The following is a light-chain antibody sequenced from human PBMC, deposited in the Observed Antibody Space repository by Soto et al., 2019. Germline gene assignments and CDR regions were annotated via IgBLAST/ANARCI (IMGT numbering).Light chain of an antibody. J-gene: IGKJ1*01. Sequence: EIVLTQSPGTLSLSPGERAPLSGGAGRRVSSSYLAWYQQKPGQAPRLLIYGASSRATGIPDRFSGSGSGTDFTLTISRLEPEDFAVYYCQQYGSSPPWTFGQGTKVEIK. CDR2: GAS. V-gene: IGKV3-20*01. CDR3: QQYGSSPPWT. CDR1: RRVSSSY.